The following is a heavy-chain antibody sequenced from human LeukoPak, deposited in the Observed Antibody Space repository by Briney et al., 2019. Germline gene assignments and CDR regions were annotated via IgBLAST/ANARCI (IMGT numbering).Heavy chain of an antibody. CDR3: ANHYDILTGYYS. D-gene: IGHD3-9*01. CDR2: IYHSGST. J-gene: IGHJ4*02. CDR1: GGSISSGGYS. V-gene: IGHV4-30-2*01. Sequence: SETLSLTCAVSGGSISSGGYSWSWIRQPPGKGLEWIGYIYHSGSTYYNPSLKSRVTISVDRSKNQFSLKLSSVTAEDTAVYYCANHYDILTGYYSWGQGTLVTVSS.